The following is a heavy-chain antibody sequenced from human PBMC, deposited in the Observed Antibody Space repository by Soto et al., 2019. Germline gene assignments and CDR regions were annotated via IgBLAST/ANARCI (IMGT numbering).Heavy chain of an antibody. V-gene: IGHV4-59*01. CDR3: AREGFWSGYYYFDY. Sequence: SETLSLTCSVSGGSISRFYWGWIRQPPGKELEWIGYISDSGSTIYNPSLKSRVTISVDTPNNRFSLKVSSVTAADTAVYYCAREGFWSGYYYFDYWGQGILVTVSS. D-gene: IGHD3-3*01. J-gene: IGHJ4*02. CDR1: GGSISRFY. CDR2: ISDSGST.